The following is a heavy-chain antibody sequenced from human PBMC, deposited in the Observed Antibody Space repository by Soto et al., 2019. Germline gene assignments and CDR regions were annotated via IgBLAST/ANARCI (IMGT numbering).Heavy chain of an antibody. J-gene: IGHJ4*02. D-gene: IGHD3-22*01. V-gene: IGHV4-4*02. CDR3: ARLYYYDSSGYYYVYFDY. CDR2: IYHSGST. CDR1: GGSISSSNW. Sequence: QVQLQESGPGLVKPSGTLSLTCAVSGGSISSSNWWSWVRQPPGKGLEWIGEIYHSGSTNYNPSLKSRVTISVDKSKNQFSLKLSSVTAADTAVYYCARLYYYDSSGYYYVYFDYWGQGTLVTVSS.